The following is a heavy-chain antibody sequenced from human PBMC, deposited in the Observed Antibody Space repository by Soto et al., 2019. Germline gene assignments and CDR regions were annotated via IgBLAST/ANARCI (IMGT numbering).Heavy chain of an antibody. D-gene: IGHD2-8*01. CDR1: GFSLSTSGVG. V-gene: IGHV2-5*02. Sequence: QITLKESGPTLVKPTQTLTLTCTFSGFSLSTSGVGVGWIRQPPGKALEWLALIYWDDDKRYSPSLKSRLTIPKDTSKNQVVLTMTNMDSVDTATYYCAHRMVAKPRNGYYFDYWGQGTLVTVSS. CDR2: IYWDDDK. CDR3: AHRMVAKPRNGYYFDY. J-gene: IGHJ4*02.